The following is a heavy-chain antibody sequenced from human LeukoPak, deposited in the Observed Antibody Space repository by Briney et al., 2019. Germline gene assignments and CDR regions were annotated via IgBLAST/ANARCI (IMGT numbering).Heavy chain of an antibody. CDR2: MYYSGST. CDR3: ARAVWGSRGYIFDY. V-gene: IGHV4-59*01. J-gene: IGHJ4*02. Sequence: SETLSLTCTVSGGSISSYYWSWIRQPPGKGLEWIGYMYYSGSTNYNPSLKSRVTISVDTSTDQFSLKLSSVTAGDTAVYYCARAVWGSRGYIFDYWGQGTLVTVSS. CDR1: GGSISSYY. D-gene: IGHD3-22*01.